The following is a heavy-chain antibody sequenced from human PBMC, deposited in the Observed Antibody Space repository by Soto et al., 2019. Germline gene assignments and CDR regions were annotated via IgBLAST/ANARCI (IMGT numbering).Heavy chain of an antibody. V-gene: IGHV3-7*01. J-gene: IGHJ3*02. CDR1: GFTLSAYW. Sequence: EVQLEESGGDLVQPGGSLRLSCAASGFTLSAYWMTWVRQAPGKGLEWVANINRDGSKKSYLDSVRGRFTISRDNVVNSLYLQMDSPRADDTSLYYCARDVSPRSSILFLDAFDILGQGTMVTVSS. D-gene: IGHD3-3*02. CDR2: INRDGSKK. CDR3: ARDVSPRSSILFLDAFDI.